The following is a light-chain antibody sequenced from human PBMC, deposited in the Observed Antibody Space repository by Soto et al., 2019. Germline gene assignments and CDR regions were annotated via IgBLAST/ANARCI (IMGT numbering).Light chain of an antibody. Sequence: QSALTQPASVSGSPGQSITISCTGTSSDVGSYNLVSWYQQPPGKAPKLMIYEGSKRPSGVSNRFSGSKSGNTASLTISGLQAEDEAYYYCCSYAGSSTLVFGGGTERTVL. CDR3: CSYAGSSTLV. J-gene: IGLJ3*02. V-gene: IGLV2-23*01. CDR2: EGS. CDR1: SSDVGSYNL.